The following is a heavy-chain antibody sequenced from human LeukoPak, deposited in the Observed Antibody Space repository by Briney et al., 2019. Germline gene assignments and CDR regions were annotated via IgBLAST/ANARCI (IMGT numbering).Heavy chain of an antibody. CDR2: IYGSGTAT. CDR1: GFIFSSYE. J-gene: IGHJ3*01. Sequence: PGGSLRLSCAASGFIFSSYEMNWVRQAPGRGLEWISYIYGSGTATNYADSVKGRFTIFRDNAKRSVYLQMNSLRPEDTAVYFCARSSGRTLDVWGQGTTVIVSS. V-gene: IGHV3-48*03. CDR3: ARSSGRTLDV. D-gene: IGHD3-22*01.